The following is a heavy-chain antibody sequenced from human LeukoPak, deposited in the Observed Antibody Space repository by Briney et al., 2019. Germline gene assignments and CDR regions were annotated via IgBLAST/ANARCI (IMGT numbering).Heavy chain of an antibody. V-gene: IGHV4-39*07. J-gene: IGHJ4*02. D-gene: IGHD3-16*02. CDR3: ASTYYDYVWGSYRSSLYFDY. CDR1: GGSISSSSYY. Sequence: SETLSLTCTVSGGSISSSSYYWGWSRQPPGKGLEWTGSIYYSGSTYYNPSLKSRVTISVDTSKNQFSLKLSSVTAADTAVYYCASTYYDYVWGSYRSSLYFDYWGQGTLVTVSS. CDR2: IYYSGST.